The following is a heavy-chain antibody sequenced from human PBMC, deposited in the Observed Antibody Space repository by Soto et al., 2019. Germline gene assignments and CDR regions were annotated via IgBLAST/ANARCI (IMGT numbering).Heavy chain of an antibody. CDR3: ARLPRGYSCGMGV. J-gene: IGHJ6*02. V-gene: IGHV4-34*01. CDR2: INHSGST. Sequence: QVQLQQWGAGLLKPSETLSLTCAVYGGSFSGYYWSWIRQPPGKGLEWIGEINHSGSTNYNPSLKSRVTPSVDTSKHQFSLKLSSVTAADTAVYDCARLPRGYSCGMGVWGQGTTVTVSS. D-gene: IGHD1-1*01. CDR1: GGSFSGYY.